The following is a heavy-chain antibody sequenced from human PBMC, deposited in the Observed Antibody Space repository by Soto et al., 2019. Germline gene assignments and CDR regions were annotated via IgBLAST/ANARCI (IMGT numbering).Heavy chain of an antibody. V-gene: IGHV3-30*03. CDR3: AREEGYCGGGSCFRSAFDL. D-gene: IGHD2-15*01. CDR1: GFTFSTYG. J-gene: IGHJ3*01. Sequence: GGSLRLSCAASGFTFSTYGMHWVRQAPGKGLEWVAVISYDGNNKYYADSVKGRFTISRDNSKNTLYLQMSSLRAEDTAVYYCAREEGYCGGGSCFRSAFDLWGQGTVVTVSS. CDR2: ISYDGNNK.